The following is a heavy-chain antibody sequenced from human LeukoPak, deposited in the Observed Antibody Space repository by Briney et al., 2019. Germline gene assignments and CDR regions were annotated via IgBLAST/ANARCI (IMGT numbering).Heavy chain of an antibody. Sequence: GGSLRLSCATSGFTFSKYGMHWVRQAPGKGLEWVAIIWYDGSNKYYVESVKGRFTISRDKSKRTVYLDMNTLRVEDTAVYYCARDLNPEHPTEWFEEEDYWRQGTLVGVSS. CDR3: ARDLNPEHPTEWFEEEDY. V-gene: IGHV3-33*01. CDR2: IWYDGSNK. D-gene: IGHD3-10*01. CDR1: GFTFSKYG. J-gene: IGHJ4*02.